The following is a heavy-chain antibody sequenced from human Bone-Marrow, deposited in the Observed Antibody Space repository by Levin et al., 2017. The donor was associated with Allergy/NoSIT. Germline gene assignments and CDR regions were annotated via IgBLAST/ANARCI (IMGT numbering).Heavy chain of an antibody. Sequence: PGGSLRLSCAASGFTFSSYEMNWVRQAPGKGLEWVSYIGSSGDPIYYADSVKGRFTISRDNSKNTLFLEMSGLRVEDTGVYYCTNSLTGEASWGRGTLVTVSS. J-gene: IGHJ5*02. CDR2: IGSSGDPI. CDR3: TNSLTGEAS. V-gene: IGHV3-48*03. CDR1: GFTFSSYE. D-gene: IGHD7-27*01.